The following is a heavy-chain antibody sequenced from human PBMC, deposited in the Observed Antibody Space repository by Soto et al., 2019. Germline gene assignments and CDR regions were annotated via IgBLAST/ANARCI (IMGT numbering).Heavy chain of an antibody. J-gene: IGHJ5*02. CDR1: GYRFTCYW. CDR3: ARKDKSGYFNWFDP. CDR2: IFPSDSDT. V-gene: IGHV5-51*01. Sequence: GESLKLSCRTSGYRFTCYWIAWVRQMPGKGLEWMGIIFPSDSDTRYSPSFQGQVTISADRSTSTVFLQWASLKASDTAVYFCARKDKSGYFNWFDPWGQGTLVTVSS. D-gene: IGHD3-22*01.